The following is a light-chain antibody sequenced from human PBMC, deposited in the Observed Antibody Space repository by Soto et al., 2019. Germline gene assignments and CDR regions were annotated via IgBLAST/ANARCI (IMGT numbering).Light chain of an antibody. CDR3: QQHGTSPIP. Sequence: EIWMTQSPDTLSSSPWERSTLSFMSSQTVIRNYLAWHQQKPGQTPRLLVYGASSRATGIPDRFSGSGSGTDFTLTISRLEPEDFAVYYCQQHGTSPIPFGQGTRLEIK. V-gene: IGKV3-20*01. CDR1: QTVIRNY. J-gene: IGKJ5*01. CDR2: GAS.